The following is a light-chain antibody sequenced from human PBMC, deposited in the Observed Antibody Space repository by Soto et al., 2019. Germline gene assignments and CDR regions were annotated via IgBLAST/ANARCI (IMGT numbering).Light chain of an antibody. CDR2: DTS. CDR3: QQYGTSEII. CDR1: QTLSNSF. V-gene: IGKV3-20*01. Sequence: IVLTQSPGTLSLSPGERATLSCRAIQTLSNSFIAWYQQKPGQAPRLLIYDTSSRATGVPDRYSASGSGTDFTLTISRLEPEDFAVFFCQQYGTSEIIFGQGTRLEIK. J-gene: IGKJ5*01.